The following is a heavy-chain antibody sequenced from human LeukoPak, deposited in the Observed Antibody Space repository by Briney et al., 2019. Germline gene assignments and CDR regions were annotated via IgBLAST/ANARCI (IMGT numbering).Heavy chain of an antibody. J-gene: IGHJ4*02. CDR3: ARVPLRFLEPFDY. V-gene: IGHV4-34*01. D-gene: IGHD3-3*01. Sequence: SETLSLTCTISGWSFRYYYWSWSRQPPGKSLEWIGEIGGRTGITNYNPSLKSRAALSLDTSENHFSLTLHSVTAADTAVYYCARVPLRFLEPFDYWGQGTLVTVSS. CDR2: IGGRTGIT. CDR1: GWSFRYYY.